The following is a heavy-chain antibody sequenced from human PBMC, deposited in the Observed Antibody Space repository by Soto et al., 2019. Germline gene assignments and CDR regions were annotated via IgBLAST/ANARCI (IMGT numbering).Heavy chain of an antibody. D-gene: IGHD3-16*02. Sequence: ASVKVSCKASGYTFTSYDINWVRQATGQGLEWMGWMNPNSGNTGYAQKFQGRVTMTRNTSISTAYMELSSLRSEDTAVYYCARVLAYDYIWGNYRPRYSDAFDIWGQGTMVTVSS. CDR2: MNPNSGNT. CDR1: GYTFTSYD. V-gene: IGHV1-8*01. CDR3: ARVLAYDYIWGNYRPRYSDAFDI. J-gene: IGHJ3*02.